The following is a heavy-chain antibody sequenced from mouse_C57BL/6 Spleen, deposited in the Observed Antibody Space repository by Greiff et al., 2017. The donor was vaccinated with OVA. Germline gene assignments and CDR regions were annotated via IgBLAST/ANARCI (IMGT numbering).Heavy chain of an antibody. V-gene: IGHV1-39*01. D-gene: IGHD3-2*02. CDR3: ARWGSSDYPSYAMDY. CDR2: INPNYGTT. Sequence: EVQLMESGPELVKPGASVKMSCKASGYSFTDYNMHWVKQSHGQSLEWIGVINPNYGTTSYNQKFKGKATLTVDQSSSTAYMQLNSLTSEDSAVYYCARWGSSDYPSYAMDYWGQGTSVTVSS. CDR1: GYSFTDYN. J-gene: IGHJ4*01.